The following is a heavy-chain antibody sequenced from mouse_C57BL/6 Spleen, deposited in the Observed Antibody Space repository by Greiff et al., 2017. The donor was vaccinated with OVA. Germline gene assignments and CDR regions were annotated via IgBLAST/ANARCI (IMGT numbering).Heavy chain of an antibody. CDR3: ARLYYGSSGGYFDV. CDR2: INYDGSST. CDR1: GFTFSDYY. J-gene: IGHJ1*03. V-gene: IGHV5-16*01. D-gene: IGHD1-1*01. Sequence: EVMLVESEGGLVQPGSSMKLSCTASGFTFSDYYMAWVRQVPEKGLEWVANINYDGSSTYYLDSLKSRFIISRDNAKNILYLQMSSLKSEDTATYYCARLYYGSSGGYFDVWGTGTTVTVSS.